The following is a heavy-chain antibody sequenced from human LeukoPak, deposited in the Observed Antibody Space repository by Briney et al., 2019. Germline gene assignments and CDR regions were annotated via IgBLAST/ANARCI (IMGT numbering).Heavy chain of an antibody. CDR2: IKPDGSEN. J-gene: IGHJ3*02. D-gene: IGHD1-26*01. V-gene: IGHV3-7*01. CDR1: GFIFSGYW. CDR3: ARGDFESGSYNDAFDI. Sequence: PGGSLRLSCAASGFIFSGYWMSWVRQAPGKGLEWVANIKPDGSENYSVDSVRGRFTISRDNAKNSLYLQMNSLRAEDTAVYYCARGDFESGSYNDAFDIWAKGQWSPSL.